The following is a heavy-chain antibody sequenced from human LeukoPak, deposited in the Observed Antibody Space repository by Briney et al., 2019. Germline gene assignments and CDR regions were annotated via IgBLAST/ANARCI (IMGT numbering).Heavy chain of an antibody. J-gene: IGHJ4*02. V-gene: IGHV4-34*01. D-gene: IGHD4-11*01. CDR1: GGSFNGYY. CDR2: INHSGST. CDR3: ARGSGNYGGFDY. Sequence: SETLSLTCAVYGGSFNGYYWSWIRQPPGKGLEWIGEINHSGSTNYNPSLKSRVTISVDTSKNQFSLKLNSLTAADTAVYYCARGSGNYGGFDYWGQGTLVTVSS.